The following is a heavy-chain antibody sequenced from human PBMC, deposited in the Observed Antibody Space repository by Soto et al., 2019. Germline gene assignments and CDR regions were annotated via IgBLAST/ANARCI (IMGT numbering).Heavy chain of an antibody. D-gene: IGHD1-26*01. CDR2: IYYSGST. V-gene: IGHV4-59*01. Sequence: QVQLQESGPGLVKPSETLSLTCTVSGGSISSYYWSWIRQPPGKGLEWIGYIYYSGSTNYNPSLKRRVTISVDTSKNQFSLKLSSVTAADTAVYYCARSGDGYYPVVSFYWGQGTLVTVSS. CDR3: ARSGDGYYPVVSFY. CDR1: GGSISSYY. J-gene: IGHJ4*02.